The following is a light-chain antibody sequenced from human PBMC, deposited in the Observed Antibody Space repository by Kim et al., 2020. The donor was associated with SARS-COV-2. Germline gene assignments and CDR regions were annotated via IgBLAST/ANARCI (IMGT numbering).Light chain of an antibody. Sequence: AQGKTATIACGGNDIGTKSVNWYQQKPGQAPVLVIYYDNDRPSGIPERFSGSNSGNTANLTITRVEAGDEADYYCHLWDTSSDHVVFGGGTQLTVL. J-gene: IGLJ2*01. CDR1: DIGTKS. CDR3: HLWDTSSDHVV. V-gene: IGLV3-21*04. CDR2: YDN.